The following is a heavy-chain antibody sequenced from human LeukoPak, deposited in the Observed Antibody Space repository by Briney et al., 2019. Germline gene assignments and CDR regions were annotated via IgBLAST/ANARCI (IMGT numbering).Heavy chain of an antibody. J-gene: IGHJ1*01. CDR3: AREAGRAQYFQH. V-gene: IGHV4-30-2*01. Sequence: SETLSLTCAVSGGSISSGGYSWSWIRQPPGKGLEWIGYIYHSGSTYYNPPLKSRVTISVDRSKNQFSLKLSSVTAADTAVYYCAREAGRAQYFQHWGQGTLVTVSS. D-gene: IGHD6-19*01. CDR1: GGSISSGGYS. CDR2: IYHSGST.